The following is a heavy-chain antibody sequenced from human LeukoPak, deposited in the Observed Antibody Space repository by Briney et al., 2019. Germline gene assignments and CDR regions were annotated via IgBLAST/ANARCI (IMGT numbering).Heavy chain of an antibody. J-gene: IGHJ3*02. V-gene: IGHV1-69*02. Sequence: ASVKVSCKASGGTFSSYTISWVRQAPGQGLEWMGRIIPILVIANYAQKFQGRVTITADKSTSTAYMELSSLRSEDTAVYYCARFRYSSSSGLQGWFQNDAFDIWGQGTMVTVSS. CDR3: ARFRYSSSSGLQGWFQNDAFDI. CDR2: IIPILVIA. D-gene: IGHD6-6*01. CDR1: GGTFSSYT.